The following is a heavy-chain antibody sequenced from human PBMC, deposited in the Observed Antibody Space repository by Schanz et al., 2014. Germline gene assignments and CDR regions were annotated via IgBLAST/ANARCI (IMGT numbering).Heavy chain of an antibody. Sequence: QVQLVQSGAEVKKPGASVKVSCKASGYTFVSYSMHWVRQAPGQGLEWMGIINPSGGGTSYALRFQDRVTVTRDTSRSTVYMELRSLTSEDTAVHYCARGRGFYDYWGQGTLVTVSS. CDR3: ARGRGFYDY. V-gene: IGHV1-46*01. J-gene: IGHJ4*02. CDR2: INPSGGGT. CDR1: GYTFVSYS. D-gene: IGHD3-10*01.